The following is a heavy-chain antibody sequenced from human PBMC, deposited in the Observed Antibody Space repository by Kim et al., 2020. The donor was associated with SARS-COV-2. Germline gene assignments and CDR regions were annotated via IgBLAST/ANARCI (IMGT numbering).Heavy chain of an antibody. V-gene: IGHV3-33*01. Sequence: GGSLRLSCAASGYNFRVQGMHWVRQPPGRGLEWVAAITDEGRTKYYTESVKGRFIISKDNARNTLFLQMNSLRVEDTAVYYCARWDGVGTTYMGYWGQGSLVAVSS. CDR1: GYNFRVQG. J-gene: IGHJ4*02. CDR2: ITDEGRTK. D-gene: IGHD3-3*01. CDR3: ARWDGVGTTYMGY.